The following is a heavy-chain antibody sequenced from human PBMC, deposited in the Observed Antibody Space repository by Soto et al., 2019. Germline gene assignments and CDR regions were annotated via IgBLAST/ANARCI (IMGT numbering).Heavy chain of an antibody. D-gene: IGHD2-21*01. V-gene: IGHV4-34*01. CDR1: GGSLSDYF. CDR3: ARGGISHWAYFYYMDV. J-gene: IGHJ6*03. Sequence: PSETLSLTCVVSGGSLSDYFWSWIRQPPGMALEWIGEINHLGSINYNPSLKSRVTMSVDTSKNQFSLTLNSVTAADTATYYCARGGISHWAYFYYMDVWDRGTTVIVSS. CDR2: INHLGSI.